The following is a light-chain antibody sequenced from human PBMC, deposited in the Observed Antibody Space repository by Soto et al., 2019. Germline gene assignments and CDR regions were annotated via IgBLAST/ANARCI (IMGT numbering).Light chain of an antibody. V-gene: IGKV3-20*01. CDR1: ESISRRY. CDR2: GAS. J-gene: IGKJ1*01. Sequence: EIVLTQSPGTLSLSPVERATLSCRASESISRRYLGWYQQKPGQAPRLLIYGASSRATGIPDRVSGSGSGTDFTRTISGLEPEDFAVYYCQQYVSSPRTFGRGTKVEIK. CDR3: QQYVSSPRT.